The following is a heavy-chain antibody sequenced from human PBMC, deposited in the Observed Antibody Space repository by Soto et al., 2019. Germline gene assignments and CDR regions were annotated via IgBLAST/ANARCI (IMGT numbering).Heavy chain of an antibody. CDR2: INPNSGGT. J-gene: IGHJ4*02. V-gene: IGHV1-2*02. Sequence: XSVKVSCKASGYTFTCYYMHWVRQAPGQGLEWMGWINPNSGGTNYAQKFQGRVTMTRDTSISTAYMELSRLRSDDTAVYYCARAWNCGGDCSSDYWGQGTLVTVSS. CDR3: ARAWNCGGDCSSDY. D-gene: IGHD2-21*02. CDR1: GYTFTCYY.